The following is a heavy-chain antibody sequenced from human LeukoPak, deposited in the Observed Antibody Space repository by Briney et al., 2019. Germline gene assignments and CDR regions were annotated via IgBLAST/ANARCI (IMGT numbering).Heavy chain of an antibody. Sequence: GGSLRLSCAASGFTFSSYAMSWVRQAPGKGLEWVSAISGSGGSTYYADSVKGRFTISRDNSKNTLYLQMNSLRAEDTAVYYCAKDAIVVVPAALRWGVHYYYYMDVWGKGTTVTISS. CDR3: AKDAIVVVPAALRWGVHYYYYMDV. CDR1: GFTFSSYA. CDR2: ISGSGGST. V-gene: IGHV3-23*01. J-gene: IGHJ6*03. D-gene: IGHD2-2*01.